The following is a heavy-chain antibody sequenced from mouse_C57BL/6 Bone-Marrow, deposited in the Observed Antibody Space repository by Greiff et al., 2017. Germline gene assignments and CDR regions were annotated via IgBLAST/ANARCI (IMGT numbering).Heavy chain of an antibody. Sequence: EVQLQQSGAELVRPGASVKLSCTASGFNIKDDYMHWVKQRPEQGLEWIGWIDPENGDTEYASQFPGKATITADTSSNTAYLQLRSLTSEDTSVYYCTKGLLRRDDMDDWGQGTSVTGSS. V-gene: IGHV14-4*01. D-gene: IGHD1-1*01. J-gene: IGHJ4*01. CDR2: IDPENGDT. CDR3: TKGLLRRDDMDD. CDR1: GFNIKDDY.